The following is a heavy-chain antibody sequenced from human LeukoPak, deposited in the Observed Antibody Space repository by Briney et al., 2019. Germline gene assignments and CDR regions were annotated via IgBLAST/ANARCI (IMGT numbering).Heavy chain of an antibody. Sequence: PSETLSLTCTVSGGSIISYYWGWIRQPPGKGLEWIGNIYYSGSTYYNPSLKSRVTISVDTSKNQFSLKLTSVTAADTAVYYCAREGSDPYYYYYMDVWGKGTTVTVSS. V-gene: IGHV4-39*07. J-gene: IGHJ6*03. CDR1: GGSIISYY. CDR3: AREGSDPYYYYYMDV. CDR2: IYYSGST. D-gene: IGHD3-10*01.